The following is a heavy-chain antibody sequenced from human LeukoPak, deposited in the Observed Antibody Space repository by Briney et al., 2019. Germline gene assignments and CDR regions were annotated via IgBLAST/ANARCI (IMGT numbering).Heavy chain of an antibody. V-gene: IGHV1-46*01. CDR1: GYTFTSYN. Sequence: ASVKVSCKASGYTFTSYNMHWVRQAPGQGLEWMGIINPNGGSTTYAQKFQGRVTMTRDTSTSTVYMELSSLRSEDTAVHYCARGGWAGGSGWNYYVMDVWGQGTTVTVSS. CDR2: INPNGGST. D-gene: IGHD6-19*01. CDR3: ARGGWAGGSGWNYYVMDV. J-gene: IGHJ6*02.